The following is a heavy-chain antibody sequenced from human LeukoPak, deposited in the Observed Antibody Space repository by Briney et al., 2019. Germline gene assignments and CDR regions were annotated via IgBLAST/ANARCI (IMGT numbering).Heavy chain of an antibody. Sequence: GASVKVSCKASGGTFSSYAISWVRQAPGQGLEWMGRIIPIFGTANYAQKFQGRVTITTDESTSTAYMELSSLRSEDTAVYYCARERSRGRDSPPDYWGQGTLVTVSS. V-gene: IGHV1-69*05. D-gene: IGHD6-19*01. CDR1: GGTFSSYA. J-gene: IGHJ4*02. CDR2: IIPIFGTA. CDR3: ARERSRGRDSPPDY.